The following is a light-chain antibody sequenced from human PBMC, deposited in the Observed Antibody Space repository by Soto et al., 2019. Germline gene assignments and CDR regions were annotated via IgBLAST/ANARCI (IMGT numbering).Light chain of an antibody. CDR2: DAS. CDR3: QQYHNWPA. V-gene: IGKV1-5*01. CDR1: QSISSW. Sequence: DIQMTQSPSTLSASVGDRVTITCRASQSISSWLAWYQQKPGKAPKLLIYDASSLESGVPSRFSGSGSGTDFTLTISRLEPEDFAVYYCQQYHNWPAFGQGTKVDIK. J-gene: IGKJ1*01.